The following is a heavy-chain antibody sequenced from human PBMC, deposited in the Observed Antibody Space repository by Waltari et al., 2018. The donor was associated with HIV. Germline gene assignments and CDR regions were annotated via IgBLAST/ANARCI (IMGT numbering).Heavy chain of an antibody. CDR1: GGTFSSYA. V-gene: IGHV1-69*01. CDR2: IIPIFGTA. CDR3: ARDLRAGYYDSSGYPWFDP. Sequence: QVQLVQSGAEVKKPGSSVKVSCKASGGTFSSYAISWVRQAPGQGLEWMGGIIPIFGTANYAQKFQGRVTITADESTSTAYMELSSLRSEDTAVYYCARDLRAGYYDSSGYPWFDPWGQGTLVTVSS. D-gene: IGHD3-22*01. J-gene: IGHJ5*02.